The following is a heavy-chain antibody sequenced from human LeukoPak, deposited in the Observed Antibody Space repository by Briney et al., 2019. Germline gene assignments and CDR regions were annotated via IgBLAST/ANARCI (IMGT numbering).Heavy chain of an antibody. CDR1: GFTFDDYG. CDR3: AKGRAGMVRGVCDY. J-gene: IGHJ4*02. D-gene: IGHD3-10*01. CDR2: INWNGGST. V-gene: IGHV3-20*04. Sequence: GGSLRLSCAASGFTFDDYGMSWVRQAPGKGLEWVSGINWNGGSTGYADSVKGRFTISRDNAKNSLYLQMSSLRVDDTAVYYCAKGRAGMVRGVCDYWGQGTLVTVSS.